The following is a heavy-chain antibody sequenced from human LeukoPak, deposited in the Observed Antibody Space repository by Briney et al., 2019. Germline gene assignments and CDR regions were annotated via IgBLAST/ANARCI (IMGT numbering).Heavy chain of an antibody. CDR2: ISYDGSNK. Sequence: GSLRLSCAASGITFSSYGMHWVRQAPGKGLEWVAVISYDGSNKYYADSVKGRFTISRDNSKNTLYLQMNSLRAEDTAVYYCAKKGFDYWGQGTLVTVSS. J-gene: IGHJ4*02. CDR1: GITFSSYG. CDR3: AKKGFDY. V-gene: IGHV3-30*18.